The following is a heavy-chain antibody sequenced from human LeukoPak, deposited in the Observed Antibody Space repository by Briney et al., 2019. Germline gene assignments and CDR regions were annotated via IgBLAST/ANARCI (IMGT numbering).Heavy chain of an antibody. CDR2: ISSSGSTI. D-gene: IGHD5-24*01. V-gene: IGHV3-11*01. Sequence: PGGSLRLSCAASGFTFSDYYMSWIRQAPGKGLEWVSYISSSGSTIYYADSMKGRFTISRDNAKNSLYLQMNSLRAEDTAVYYCASLEMATIANDYWGQGTLVTVSS. CDR1: GFTFSDYY. J-gene: IGHJ4*02. CDR3: ASLEMATIANDY.